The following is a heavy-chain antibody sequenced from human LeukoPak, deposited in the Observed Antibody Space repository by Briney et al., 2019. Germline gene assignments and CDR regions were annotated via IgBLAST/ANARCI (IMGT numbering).Heavy chain of an antibody. J-gene: IGHJ4*02. D-gene: IGHD1-26*01. CDR1: GFTFSSYG. CDR3: ARDLFRSGSYFLDY. V-gene: IGHV3-48*01. Sequence: GGSLRLSCAASGFTFSSYGMHWVRQAPGKGLEWVSYISSSSSTIYYADSVKGRFTISRDNAKNSLYLQMNGLRAEDTAVYYCARDLFRSGSYFLDYWGQGTLVTVSS. CDR2: ISSSSSTI.